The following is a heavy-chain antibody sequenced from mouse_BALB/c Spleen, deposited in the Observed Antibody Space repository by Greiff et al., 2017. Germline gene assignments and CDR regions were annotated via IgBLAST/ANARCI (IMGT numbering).Heavy chain of an antibody. J-gene: IGHJ3*01. CDR3: ARGGYGNYGFAY. Sequence: EVMLVESGGGLVKPGGSLKLSCAASGFTFSDYYMYWVRQTPEKRLEWVATISDGGSYTYYPDSVKGRFTISRDNAQNNLYLQMSSLKSEDTAMYYCARGGYGNYGFAYWGQGTLVTVSA. V-gene: IGHV5-4*02. D-gene: IGHD2-10*02. CDR2: ISDGGSYT. CDR1: GFTFSDYY.